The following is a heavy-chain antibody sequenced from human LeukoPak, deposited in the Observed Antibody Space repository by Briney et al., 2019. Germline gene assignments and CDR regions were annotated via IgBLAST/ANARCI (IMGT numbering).Heavy chain of an antibody. J-gene: IGHJ4*02. D-gene: IGHD4/OR15-4a*01. CDR2: IYSDNT. Sequence: GGPLRLSCTVSGFTVSSNSMSWVRQAPGKGLEWVSFIYSDNTHYSDSVKGRFTISRDSSKNTLYLQMNSLRAEDTAVYYCARRAGAYSHPYDYWGQGTLVTVSS. V-gene: IGHV3-53*01. CDR1: GFTVSSNS. CDR3: ARRAGAYSHPYDY.